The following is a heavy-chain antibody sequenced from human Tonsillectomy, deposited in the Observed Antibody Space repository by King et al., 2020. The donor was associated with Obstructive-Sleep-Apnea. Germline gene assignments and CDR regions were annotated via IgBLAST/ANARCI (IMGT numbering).Heavy chain of an antibody. CDR1: GFTFCSDS. J-gene: IGHJ4*02. D-gene: IGHD1-26*01. Sequence: VQLVEAGGGLVQPGGSLRLSCAAPGFTFCSDSMNWVRPAPGKGLGWVSYISMSSRTIYYADSVKGRFTISRDNAKNSLYLQMNSLRAEDTAVYYCARSGSYDYWGQGTLVTVSS. V-gene: IGHV3-48*04. CDR2: ISMSSRTI. CDR3: ARSGSYDY.